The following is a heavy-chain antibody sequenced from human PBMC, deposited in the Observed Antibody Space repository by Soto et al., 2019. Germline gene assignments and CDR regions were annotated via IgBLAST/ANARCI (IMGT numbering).Heavy chain of an antibody. CDR3: ARDKYGSGTGTFN. D-gene: IGHD3-10*01. J-gene: IGHJ4*02. CDR2: ISAYNGNT. Sequence: ASVKVSCKVPENTLTELTIDWLRQAPGQGLEWMGWISAYNGNTNYAQKLQGRVTMTTDTSTSTAYMELRSLRSDDTAVYYCARDKYGSGTGTFNWGQGTLVTVSS. V-gene: IGHV1-18*01. CDR1: ENTLTELT.